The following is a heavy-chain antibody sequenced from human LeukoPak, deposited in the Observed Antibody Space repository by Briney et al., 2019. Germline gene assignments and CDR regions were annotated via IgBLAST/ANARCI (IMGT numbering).Heavy chain of an antibody. Sequence: ASVKVSCKASGYTFTRYYMQWVRQAPGQGLEWMGWINPNSGGTNYAQKFQGRVTMTRDTSISTAYMELSRLRSDDTAVYYCARGLGLRPIAVAGTFGYWGQETLVTVSS. V-gene: IGHV1-2*02. D-gene: IGHD6-19*01. J-gene: IGHJ4*02. CDR1: GYTFTRYY. CDR3: ARGLGLRPIAVAGTFGY. CDR2: INPNSGGT.